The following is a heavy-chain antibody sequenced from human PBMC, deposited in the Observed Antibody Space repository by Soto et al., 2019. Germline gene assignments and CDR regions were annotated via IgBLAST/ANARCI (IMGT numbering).Heavy chain of an antibody. CDR2: IDPNSGGT. CDR1: GYTFTGYY. D-gene: IGHD6-13*01. V-gene: IGHV1-2*04. J-gene: IGHJ4*02. CDR3: ARGYSTTNFDS. Sequence: ASVKVSCKASGYTFTGYYMHWVRQAPGQGLEWMGWIDPNSGGTNYAQKFQGWVTMTRDTSISTAYMELSRLRSDDTAVYYCARGYSTTNFDSWGQGTLLPVSS.